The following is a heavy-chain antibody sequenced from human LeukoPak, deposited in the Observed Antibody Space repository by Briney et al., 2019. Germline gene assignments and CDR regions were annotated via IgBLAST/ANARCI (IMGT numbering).Heavy chain of an antibody. Sequence: SETLSLTCTVSGGSISSSSYYWGWIRQPPGKGLEWIGSIHYSGSTYYNSSLKSRVTISVDTSKNQFSLKLSSVTAADTAVYYCARPVAGFGGLFSWFDPWGQGTLVTVSS. CDR1: GGSISSSSYY. CDR2: IHYSGST. V-gene: IGHV4-39*01. J-gene: IGHJ5*02. D-gene: IGHD3-10*01. CDR3: ARPVAGFGGLFSWFDP.